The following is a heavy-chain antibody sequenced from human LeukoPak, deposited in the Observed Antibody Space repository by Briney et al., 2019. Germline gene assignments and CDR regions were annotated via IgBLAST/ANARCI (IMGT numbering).Heavy chain of an antibody. V-gene: IGHV4-61*02. D-gene: IGHD3-3*01. J-gene: IGHJ5*02. CDR2: IYTSGST. Sequence: PSQTLSLTCTVSGGSISSGSYYWSWIRQPAGKGLEWIGRIYTSGSTNYNPSPKSRVTISVDTSKNQFSLKLSSVTAADTAVYYCARGGGYDFWSGYYNWFDPWGQGTLVTVSS. CDR3: ARGGGYDFWSGYYNWFDP. CDR1: GGSISSGSYY.